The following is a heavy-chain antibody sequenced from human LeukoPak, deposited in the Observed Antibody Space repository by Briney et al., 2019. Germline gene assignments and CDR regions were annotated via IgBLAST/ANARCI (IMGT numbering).Heavy chain of an antibody. D-gene: IGHD6-13*01. Sequence: SETLSLTCTVSGGSISSGDYYWSWIRQPPGKGLEWIGHIYYSGSTYYNPSLKSRVTISVDTSKNQFSLKLSSVTAADTAVYYCARGFGSSWTSVGAFDIWGQGTMVTVSS. J-gene: IGHJ3*02. CDR1: GGSISSGDYY. CDR3: ARGFGSSWTSVGAFDI. V-gene: IGHV4-30-4*01. CDR2: IYYSGST.